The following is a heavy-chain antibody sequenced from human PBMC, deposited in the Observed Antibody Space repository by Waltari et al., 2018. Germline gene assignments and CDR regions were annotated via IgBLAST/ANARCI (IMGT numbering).Heavy chain of an antibody. CDR2: INYDGSLP. Sequence: EVQLVESGGGLVQPGGSLRLSCVASGLSLGGYSMTWVRQAPGKGLEWMANINYDGSLPYYADSLGGRIIISRDNTKNSLYLQMNSLRAEDTGVYWCATGGWGFYLDNWGQGTLVTFSS. J-gene: IGHJ4*02. V-gene: IGHV3-7*01. D-gene: IGHD7-27*01. CDR3: ATGGWGFYLDN. CDR1: GLSLGGYS.